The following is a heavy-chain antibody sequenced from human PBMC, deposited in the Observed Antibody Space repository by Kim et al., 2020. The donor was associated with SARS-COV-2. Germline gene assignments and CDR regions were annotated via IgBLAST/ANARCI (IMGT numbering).Heavy chain of an antibody. J-gene: IGHJ3*01. CDR1: GGSISSYY. CDR3: ARLPSGRPGGNRALDV. V-gene: IGHV4-59*01. D-gene: IGHD6-25*01. CDR2: VFYTGNT. Sequence: SETLSLTCTVSGGSISSYYWNWIRQPPGKGLEWIGYVFYTGNTNYDPSLESRITISVDTSKTQFSLNLTSVTAADTAVCYCARLPSGRPGGNRALDVWRQVTVVSLSS.